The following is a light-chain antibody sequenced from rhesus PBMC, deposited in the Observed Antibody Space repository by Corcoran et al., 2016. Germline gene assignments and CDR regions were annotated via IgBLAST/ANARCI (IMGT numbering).Light chain of an antibody. CDR2: KAS. CDR3: LQHSSSPYT. CDR1: QSISSW. J-gene: IGKJ2*01. Sequence: DIQMTQSPSSLSASVGDTVTISCRASQSISSWLDWYQQKPGKAPKLLIYKASSLKSGVPSRFSGSGSGTDFTLTISSLQPEDFATYYCLQHSSSPYTFGQGTKVEIK. V-gene: IGKV1-22*01.